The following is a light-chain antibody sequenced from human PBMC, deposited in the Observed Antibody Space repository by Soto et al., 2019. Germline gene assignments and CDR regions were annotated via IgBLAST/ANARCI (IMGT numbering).Light chain of an antibody. CDR1: SSDVGGYDY. Sequence: QPALTQPASVSGSPGQSITISCTGTSSDVGGYDYVSWYQQHPGKAPKLLIFDVSKRPSGVSYRFSGSKSGNTASLTISGLQAEDEADYYCSSYASSITLVFGGGTKLTVL. J-gene: IGLJ2*01. V-gene: IGLV2-14*01. CDR3: SSYASSITLV. CDR2: DVS.